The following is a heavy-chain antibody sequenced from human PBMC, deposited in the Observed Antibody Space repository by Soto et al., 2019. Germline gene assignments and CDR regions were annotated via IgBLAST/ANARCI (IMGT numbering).Heavy chain of an antibody. Sequence: SQTLSLPCAVSGDSVFSNTAAWSWIRQSPSRGLEWLRRTYYRSQWYYDYAVSVRRRITINPDTSKNQFCLQLNSVTPDDTAVYYCAILACSSTSCYFQHWGQGTLVTASS. CDR1: GDSVFSNTAA. J-gene: IGHJ1*01. V-gene: IGHV6-1*01. CDR2: TYYRSQWYY. D-gene: IGHD2-2*01. CDR3: AILACSSTSCYFQH.